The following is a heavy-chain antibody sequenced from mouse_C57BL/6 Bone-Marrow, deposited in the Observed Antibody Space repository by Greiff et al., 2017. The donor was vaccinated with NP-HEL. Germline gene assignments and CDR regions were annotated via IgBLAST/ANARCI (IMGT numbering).Heavy chain of an antibody. D-gene: IGHD2-1*01. Sequence: VKLQESGAELARPGASVKLSCKASGYTFTSYGISWVKQRTGQGLEWIGEIYPRSGNTYYNEKFKGKATLTADKSSSTAYMELRSLTSEDSAVYFCARKVIYYGNYSWFAYWGQGTLVTVSA. CDR1: GYTFTSYG. J-gene: IGHJ3*01. CDR3: ARKVIYYGNYSWFAY. CDR2: IYPRSGNT. V-gene: IGHV1-81*01.